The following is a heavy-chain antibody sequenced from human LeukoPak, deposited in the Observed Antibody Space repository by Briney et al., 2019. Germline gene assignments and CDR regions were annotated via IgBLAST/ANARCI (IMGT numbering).Heavy chain of an antibody. CDR2: FYYSGST. CDR1: VGSISSYY. J-gene: IGHJ4*02. D-gene: IGHD6-19*01. V-gene: IGHV4-59*01. CDR3: ARGLGGSSGCFGY. Sequence: SETLSLTCTVSVGSISSYYWSWIRQPPGKGLEWIGYFYYSGSTNYNPSLKSRVTISVDTSKNQLSLKLSSVTAADTAVYYCARGLGGSSGCFGYWGQGTLVTVSS.